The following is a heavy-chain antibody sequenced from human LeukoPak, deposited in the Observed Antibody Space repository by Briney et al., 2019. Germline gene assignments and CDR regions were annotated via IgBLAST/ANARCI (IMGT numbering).Heavy chain of an antibody. D-gene: IGHD2-2*01. CDR2: INPSGGST. V-gene: IGHV1-46*01. J-gene: IGHJ4*02. CDR1: GYSFIGYY. Sequence: ASVKVSCKASGYSFIGYYIHWVRQAPGQGLEWMGIINPSGGSTSYAQKFQGRVTMTRDTSTNTVYLDLSSLRSEDTAVYYCAREGLHQPYFFDYWGQGTLVTVSS. CDR3: AREGLHQPYFFDY.